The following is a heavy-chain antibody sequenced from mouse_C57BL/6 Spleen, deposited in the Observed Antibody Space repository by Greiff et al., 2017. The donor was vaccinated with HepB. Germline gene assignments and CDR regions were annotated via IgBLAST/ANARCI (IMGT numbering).Heavy chain of an antibody. D-gene: IGHD2-5*01. V-gene: IGHV3-6*01. CDR3: AREDYSNAYYAMDY. CDR2: ISYDGSN. Sequence: DVQLQESGPGLVKPSQSLSLTCSVTGYSITSGYYWNWIRQFPGNKLEWMGYISYDGSNNYNPSLKNRISITRDTSKNQFFLKLNSATTEDTATYYCAREDYSNAYYAMDYWGQGTSVTVSS. J-gene: IGHJ4*01. CDR1: GYSITSGYY.